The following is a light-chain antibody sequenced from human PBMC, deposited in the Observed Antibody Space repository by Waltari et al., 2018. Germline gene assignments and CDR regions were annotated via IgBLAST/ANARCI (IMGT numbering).Light chain of an antibody. CDR3: ASWDDSLSGRV. CDR1: SSNIGSNF. V-gene: IGLV1-47*01. CDR2: RHN. Sequence: QSVLTQSPSASGTPGQRVTISCSGNSSNIGSNFVYWYQQLPGMAPNLVISRHNRWPSGVTDRFSGSKSGTSASLVISGLRSEDEAVYYCASWDDSLSGRVFGGGTKLTVL. J-gene: IGLJ3*02.